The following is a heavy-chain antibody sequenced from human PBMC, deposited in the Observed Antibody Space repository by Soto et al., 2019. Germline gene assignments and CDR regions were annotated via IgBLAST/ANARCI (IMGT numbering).Heavy chain of an antibody. V-gene: IGHV4-30-2*01. CDR3: AHRFDWYYFNY. CDR2: IYHSGST. J-gene: IGHJ4*02. Sequence: PSETLSLTCAVSGGSISSGGYSWSWIRQPPGKGLEWIGYIYHSGSTYYNPSLKSRVTISVDRSKNQFSLKLSSVTAADTAVYYCAHRFDWYYFNYWGQGALVTVSS. CDR1: GGSISSGGYS. D-gene: IGHD3-9*01.